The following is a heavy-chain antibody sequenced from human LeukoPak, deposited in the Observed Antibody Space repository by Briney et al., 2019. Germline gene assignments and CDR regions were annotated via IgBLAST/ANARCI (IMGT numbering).Heavy chain of an antibody. Sequence: ASVKVSCKASGYTFTTYYMHWVRQAPGQGLEWMGITNPSSGSTSYAQKFQGRVTVTRDTSTSTVYMELSSLRSEDTAIYYCARVLGAHRYGSIDHWGQGTLVTVSS. D-gene: IGHD5-18*01. CDR1: GYTFTTYY. CDR3: ARVLGAHRYGSIDH. CDR2: TNPSSGST. V-gene: IGHV1-46*01. J-gene: IGHJ4*02.